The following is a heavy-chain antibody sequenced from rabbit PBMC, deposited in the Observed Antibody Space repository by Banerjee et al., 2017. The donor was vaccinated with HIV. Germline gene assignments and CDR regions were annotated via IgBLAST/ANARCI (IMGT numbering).Heavy chain of an antibody. CDR3: ARDLAGVIGWNFGL. D-gene: IGHD4-1*01. Sequence: QEQLEESGGGLVKPEGSLTLTCKASGFDFSSNVMCWVRQAPGKGLEWIGCINTNSGNTVYASWAKGRFTISKTSSTTVPLQMTSLTAADTATYLCARDLAGVIGWNFGLWGQGTLVTVS. V-gene: IGHV1S45*01. J-gene: IGHJ3*01. CDR1: GFDFSSNV. CDR2: INTNSGNT.